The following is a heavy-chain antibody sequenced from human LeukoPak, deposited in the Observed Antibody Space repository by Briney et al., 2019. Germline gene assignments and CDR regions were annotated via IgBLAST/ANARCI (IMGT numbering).Heavy chain of an antibody. V-gene: IGHV4-59*01. J-gene: IGHJ3*02. Sequence: SETLSLTCTVSGGSIDTYYWNWIRQPPGKGLEWIGYVFHTGSTNYNPSLKSRVTISVDTSKNQFSLKLSSVTAADTAVYYCARATAFFDIWGQGTMVTVSS. CDR2: VFHTGST. CDR3: ARATAFFDI. CDR1: GGSIDTYY.